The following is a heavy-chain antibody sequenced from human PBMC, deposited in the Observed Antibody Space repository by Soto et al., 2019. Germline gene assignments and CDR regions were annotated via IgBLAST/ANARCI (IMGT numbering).Heavy chain of an antibody. CDR1: GATFSSYA. D-gene: IGHD5-12*01. CDR2: IVPTVDTS. V-gene: IGHV1-69*14. J-gene: IGHJ4*02. CDR3: VRVVAIPGYPDN. Sequence: QVQLVQSGAEVRQPASSVKVSCKTSGATFSSYAITWVRQAPGQGLEWMGGIVPTVDTSTYAQKFQGRVTITADKSTNTGYMELSSLRSDDTAVYYCVRVVAIPGYPDNWGQGTLFTVSS.